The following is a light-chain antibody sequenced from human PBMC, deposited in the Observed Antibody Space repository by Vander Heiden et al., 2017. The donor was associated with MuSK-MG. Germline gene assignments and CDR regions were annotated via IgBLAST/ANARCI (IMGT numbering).Light chain of an antibody. CDR1: QRVSGTY. J-gene: IGKJ4*01. CDR3: HQYGGS. Sequence: ENVFAQSPGTLSLSPGESATLSCRASQRVSGTYLAWYQQRSGQAPRLLIYGATRRATGVPDRFSGSGSGTDFTLTISRLEPEDYAVYYCHQYGGSFGGGTKVEIK. V-gene: IGKV3-20*01. CDR2: GAT.